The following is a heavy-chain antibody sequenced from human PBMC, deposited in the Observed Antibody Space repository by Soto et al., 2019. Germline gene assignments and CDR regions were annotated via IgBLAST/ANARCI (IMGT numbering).Heavy chain of an antibody. Sequence: ASVKVSCKASGYTSTNYGMHSVRQAPGQRLEWMGWINAGSGNTKYSQKFQGRITITRDTSASTVYMEPSSLRSEDTAVYYCANDIIVIPGAKGLDYWAQGVLVTVSS. V-gene: IGHV1-3*01. CDR3: ANDIIVIPGAKGLDY. J-gene: IGHJ4*02. CDR2: INAGSGNT. D-gene: IGHD2-2*01. CDR1: GYTSTNYG.